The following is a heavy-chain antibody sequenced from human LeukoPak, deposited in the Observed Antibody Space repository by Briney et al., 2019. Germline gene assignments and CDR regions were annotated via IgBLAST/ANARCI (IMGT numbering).Heavy chain of an antibody. Sequence: GGSLRLSCAASGFTFRSYAMSWVRQAPGKGLEWVSSISGSGGSTYYADSVKGRFTISRDNSKNTLYLQMNSLRAEDTAVYYCTTDRRKGRYDFWSGPPAGYMDVWGKGTTVTVSS. V-gene: IGHV3-23*01. D-gene: IGHD3-3*01. CDR1: GFTFRSYA. J-gene: IGHJ6*03. CDR3: TTDRRKGRYDFWSGPPAGYMDV. CDR2: ISGSGGST.